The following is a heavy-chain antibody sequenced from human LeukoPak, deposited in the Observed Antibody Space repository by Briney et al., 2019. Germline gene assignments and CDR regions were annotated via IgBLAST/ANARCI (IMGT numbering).Heavy chain of an antibody. CDR3: ARGRFSGPDDY. CDR2: IYSGGAT. V-gene: IGHV3-53*01. Sequence: GGSLRLSCEVSEFSVISNYMNWVRQAPGQGLEWVSVIYSGGATYYAVSVRGRFTIPRDKSKNTVSLQMTSLGAEDTAVYYCARGRFSGPDDYWGQGTLVTVSS. J-gene: IGHJ4*02. D-gene: IGHD6-19*01. CDR1: EFSVISNY.